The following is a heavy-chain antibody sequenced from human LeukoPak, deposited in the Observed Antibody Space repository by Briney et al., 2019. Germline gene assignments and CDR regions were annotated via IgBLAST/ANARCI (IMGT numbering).Heavy chain of an antibody. CDR2: IYTSGST. J-gene: IGHJ3*02. CDR3: ARDPDSSSWGYAFDI. Sequence: PSETLSLTCTVSGGSISSYYWSWIRQPAGKGLEWIGRIYTSGSTNYNPSLKSRVTMSVDTSRNHFSLKLSSVTAADTAVYYCARDPDSSSWGYAFDIWGQGTMVTVSS. D-gene: IGHD6-13*01. CDR1: GGSISSYY. V-gene: IGHV4-4*07.